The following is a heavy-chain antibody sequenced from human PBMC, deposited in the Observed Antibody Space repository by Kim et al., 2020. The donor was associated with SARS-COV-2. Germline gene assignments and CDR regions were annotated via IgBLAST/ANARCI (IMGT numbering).Heavy chain of an antibody. Sequence: SQTLSLTCAISGDSVSSNSAAWNWIRQSPSSGLEWLGRTYYRSKWYNDYAVSVKSRITINPDTSKNQFSLQLNSVTPEDTAVYYCARVGPPYYDILTGYRREYYYYGMDVWGQGTTVTVSS. D-gene: IGHD3-9*01. J-gene: IGHJ6*02. CDR2: TYYRSKWYN. CDR3: ARVGPPYYDILTGYRREYYYYGMDV. V-gene: IGHV6-1*01. CDR1: GDSVSSNSAA.